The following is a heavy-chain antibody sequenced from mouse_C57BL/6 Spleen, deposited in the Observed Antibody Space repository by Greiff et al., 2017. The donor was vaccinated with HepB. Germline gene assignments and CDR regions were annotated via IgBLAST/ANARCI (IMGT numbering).Heavy chain of an antibody. CDR3: AREGGGLLYFDY. CDR1: GYTFTSYW. CDR2: INPSNGGT. J-gene: IGHJ2*01. Sequence: QVQLQQPVTELVKPGASVKLSCKASGYTFTSYWMHWVKQRPGQGLEWIGNINPSNGGTNYNEKFKSKATLTVDKSSSTAYMQLSSLTSEDSAVYYCAREGGGLLYFDYWGQGTTLTVSS. V-gene: IGHV1-53*01.